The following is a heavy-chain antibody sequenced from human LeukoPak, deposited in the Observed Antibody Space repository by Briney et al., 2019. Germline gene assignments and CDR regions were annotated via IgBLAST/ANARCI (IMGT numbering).Heavy chain of an antibody. CDR2: INPSGGST. V-gene: IGHV1-46*01. J-gene: IGHJ4*02. CDR3: ARDRRGITTVTTAWDY. CDR1: GYTFTSYY. Sequence: ASVKVSCKASGYTFTSYYMHWVRQAPGQGLEWMGIINPSGGSTSYAQKFQGRVTMTRATSTSTVYMELSSLRSEDTAVYYCARDRRGITTVTTAWDYWGQGTLVTVSS. D-gene: IGHD4-17*01.